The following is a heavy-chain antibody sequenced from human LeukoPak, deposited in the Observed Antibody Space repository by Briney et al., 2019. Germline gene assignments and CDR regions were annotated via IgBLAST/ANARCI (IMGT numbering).Heavy chain of an antibody. CDR1: GSSVRTYF. CDR3: AREAPLYSGTAFDI. Sequence: SETLSLTCTVSGSSVRTYFWSWIRQSPGRGLEWLGNIYYSGTTTYNPSLSNRVTISIDTSKNQVFLRLSAVSAADTAVYYCAREAPLYSGTAFDIWGQGTLVTVSS. J-gene: IGHJ3*02. D-gene: IGHD2-21*01. V-gene: IGHV4-59*02. CDR2: IYYSGTT.